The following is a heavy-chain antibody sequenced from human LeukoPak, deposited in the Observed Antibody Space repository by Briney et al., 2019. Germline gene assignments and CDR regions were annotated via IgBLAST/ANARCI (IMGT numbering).Heavy chain of an antibody. CDR3: ARAPNYYGSGSYYRPFDY. D-gene: IGHD3-10*01. Sequence: GGSLRLSCAASGFTFSTYWMNWFRQTPGKGLEWVAKIKADGGEKDHVASVKGRFTISRDNAKNSLYLQMNSLRAEDTAVYYCARAPNYYGSGSYYRPFDYWGQGTLVTVSS. J-gene: IGHJ4*02. CDR2: IKADGGEK. CDR1: GFTFSTYW. V-gene: IGHV3-7*01.